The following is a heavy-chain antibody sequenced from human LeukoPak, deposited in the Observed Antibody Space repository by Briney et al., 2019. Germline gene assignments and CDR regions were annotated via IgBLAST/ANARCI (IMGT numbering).Heavy chain of an antibody. CDR2: ISSNGDIT. J-gene: IGHJ4*02. V-gene: IGHV3-64*01. Sequence: GGSLRLSCAASGLSFSTYSMHWVRQAPGKGLESVSAISSNGDITYYANSVKGRFTISRDNSKNTLYLQMGSLRAEDMAVYYCAREYYGGYVDYWGQGTLVTVSS. D-gene: IGHD3-10*01. CDR1: GLSFSTYS. CDR3: AREYYGGYVDY.